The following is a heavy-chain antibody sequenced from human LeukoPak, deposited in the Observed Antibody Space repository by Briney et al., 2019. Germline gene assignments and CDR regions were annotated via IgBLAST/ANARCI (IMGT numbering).Heavy chain of an antibody. CDR2: ICAYNGNT. V-gene: IGHV1-18*01. D-gene: IGHD1-26*01. CDR1: GYTFTSYG. Sequence: ASVKVSCKASGYTFTSYGISGVREAPGQGREWRGWICAYNGNTNYAQKLQGRVTMTTDTSTSTAYMELSSLRSDDTAVYDCARAGMSGGPYAFDIWGQGTMVTVSS. CDR3: ARAGMSGGPYAFDI. J-gene: IGHJ3*02.